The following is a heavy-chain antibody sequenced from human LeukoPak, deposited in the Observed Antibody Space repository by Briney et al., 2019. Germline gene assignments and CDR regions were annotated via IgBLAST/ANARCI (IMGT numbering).Heavy chain of an antibody. J-gene: IGHJ5*02. D-gene: IGHD6-19*01. CDR2: IYTSGST. CDR1: GGSISSYY. CDR3: ARDPYPLYSSGAFDP. Sequence: SETLSLTCTVSGGSISSYYWSWIRQPAGKGLEWIGRIYTSGSTNYNPSLKSRVTMSVDTSKNQFSLKLSSVTAADTVVYYCARDPYPLYSSGAFDPWGQGTLVTVSS. V-gene: IGHV4-4*07.